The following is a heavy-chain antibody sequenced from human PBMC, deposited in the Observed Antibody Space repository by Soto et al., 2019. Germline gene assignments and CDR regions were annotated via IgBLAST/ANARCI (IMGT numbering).Heavy chain of an antibody. CDR3: ARGRLANWGDWYFDL. V-gene: IGHV3-74*01. D-gene: IGHD7-27*01. CDR2: INSDGSST. CDR1: GFTFSSYW. J-gene: IGHJ2*01. Sequence: EVRLVESGGGLVQPGGSLRLSCAASGFTFSSYWMHWVRQARGKGLVWVSRINSDGSSTNYADSVKGRFTISRDNAKNTLYLQMNSLRAEDTAAYYCARGRLANWGDWYFDLWGRGTLVTVSS.